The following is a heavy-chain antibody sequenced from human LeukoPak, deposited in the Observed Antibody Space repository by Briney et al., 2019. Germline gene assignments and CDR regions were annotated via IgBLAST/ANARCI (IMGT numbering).Heavy chain of an antibody. CDR3: ARVSNSAATSPLYFDY. D-gene: IGHD2-15*01. Sequence: ASVKVSCKASGGTFSSYAISWVRQAPGQGLEWMGGIIPIFGKRNYARKTQGRVAITTDESTSTAYMELSSLRSEDTAVYYCARVSNSAATSPLYFDYWGQGTLVTVSS. V-gene: IGHV1-69*05. CDR1: GGTFSSYA. CDR2: IIPIFGKR. J-gene: IGHJ4*02.